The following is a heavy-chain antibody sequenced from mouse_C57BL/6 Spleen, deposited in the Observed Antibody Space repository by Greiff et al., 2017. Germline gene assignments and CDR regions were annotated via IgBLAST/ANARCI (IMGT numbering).Heavy chain of an antibody. CDR2: IDPSDSYT. CDR3: ARGGGIYYDYTWFAY. J-gene: IGHJ3*01. V-gene: IGHV1-69*01. CDR1: GYTFTSYW. Sequence: QVQLQQPGAELVMPGASVKLSCKASGYTFTSYWMHWVKQRPGQGLEWIGEIDPSDSYTNYNQKVKGKSTLTVDKSSSTAYMQLSSLTSEDSAVYYCARGGGIYYDYTWFAYWGQGTLVTVSA. D-gene: IGHD2-4*01.